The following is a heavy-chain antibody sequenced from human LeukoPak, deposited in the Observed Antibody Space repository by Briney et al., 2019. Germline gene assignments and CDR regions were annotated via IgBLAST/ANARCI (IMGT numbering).Heavy chain of an antibody. Sequence: SETLSLTCTVSGGSIGNYYWSWVRQPPGKGLEWIAYIYYSGSTNYNPSFKSRVTISLDTSKNQIYLRLSFVTAADTAVYYCARKTDLGWFDPWGQGTLVTVSS. V-gene: IGHV4-59*08. CDR2: IYYSGST. D-gene: IGHD2-21*02. CDR3: ARKTDLGWFDP. J-gene: IGHJ5*02. CDR1: GGSIGNYY.